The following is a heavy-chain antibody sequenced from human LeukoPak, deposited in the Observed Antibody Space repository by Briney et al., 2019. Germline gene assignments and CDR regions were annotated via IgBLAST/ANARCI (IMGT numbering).Heavy chain of an antibody. Sequence: ASVKVSCKASGYTFTGYHMHWVRQAPGQGLEWMGRLNPESGDTSYAQNFQGRVTITRDTSINSAYMDLSRLRSDDTAMYYCAREQLTGRAFDFWGQGTVVTVSS. CDR3: AREQLTGRAFDF. D-gene: IGHD1-1*01. CDR1: GYTFTGYH. CDR2: LNPESGDT. J-gene: IGHJ3*01. V-gene: IGHV1-2*02.